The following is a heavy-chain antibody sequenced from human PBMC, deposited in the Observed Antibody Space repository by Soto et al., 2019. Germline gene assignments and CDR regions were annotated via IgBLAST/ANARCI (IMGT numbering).Heavy chain of an antibody. D-gene: IGHD3-9*01. CDR2: ISGSGGST. CDR1: GFTFSSYA. J-gene: IGHJ3*02. CDR3: AKPLIGSYDILTGDAPVDAFDI. Sequence: PGGSLRLSCAASGFTFSSYAMSWVRQAPGKGLEWVSAISGSGGSTYYADSVKGRFTISRDNSKNTLYLQMNSLRAEDTAVYYCAKPLIGSYDILTGDAPVDAFDIWGQGTMVTVSS. V-gene: IGHV3-23*01.